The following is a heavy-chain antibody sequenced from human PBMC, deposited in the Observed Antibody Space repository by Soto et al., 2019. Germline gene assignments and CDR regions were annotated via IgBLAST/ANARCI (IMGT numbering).Heavy chain of an antibody. CDR1: GGSFSGYY. Sequence: SSETLSLTCAVYGGSFSGYYWSWIRQPPGKGLEWIGEINHSGSTNYNPSLKSRVTISVDTSKNQFSLKLSSVTAADTAVYYCARSGYFDWLLFFGSTDKDYYYYGMDVSGQGTTVTVYS. D-gene: IGHD3-9*01. V-gene: IGHV4-34*01. CDR3: ARSGYFDWLLFFGSTDKDYYYYGMDV. J-gene: IGHJ6*02. CDR2: INHSGST.